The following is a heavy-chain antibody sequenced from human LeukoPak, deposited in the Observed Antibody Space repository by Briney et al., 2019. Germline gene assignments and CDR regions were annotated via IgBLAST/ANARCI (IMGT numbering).Heavy chain of an antibody. CDR2: IRDSGEA. V-gene: IGHV3-66*03. Sequence: GGSLRLSCAVSGFRVSDYYMSWVRPAPGEGVEWVGLIRDSGEAFYADFARGRFAISRDESENTLYLQMNSLRVEDTAVYFCARDRAANQDWVEFDPWGQGTPVIVSS. J-gene: IGHJ5*02. CDR3: ARDRAANQDWVEFDP. D-gene: IGHD3/OR15-3a*01. CDR1: GFRVSDYY.